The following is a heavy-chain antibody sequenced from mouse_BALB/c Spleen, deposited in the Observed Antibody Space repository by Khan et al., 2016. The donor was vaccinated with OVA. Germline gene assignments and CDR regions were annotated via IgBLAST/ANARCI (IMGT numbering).Heavy chain of an antibody. Sequence: EVQLVESGPGLVKPSQSLSLTCTVTGYSITSEYTWNWIRQFPGNKLEWMGFISYSGNTRYNPSLKSRISITRDTSKNQFFLQLNSVTSEDTATXYCARKGYCDYDPFPYWGQGTLVTVSA. CDR3: ARKGYCDYDPFPY. V-gene: IGHV3-2*02. CDR1: GYSITSEYT. D-gene: IGHD2-4*01. CDR2: ISYSGNT. J-gene: IGHJ3*01.